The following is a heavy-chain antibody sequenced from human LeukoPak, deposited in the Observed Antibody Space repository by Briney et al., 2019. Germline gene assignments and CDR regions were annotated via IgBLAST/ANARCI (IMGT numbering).Heavy chain of an antibody. Sequence: PGGSLRLSCAASGFTFSSYAMHWVRQAPGKGLEWVAVISYDGSNKYYADSVKGRFTISRDNSKNTLYLQMNSLRAEDTAVYYCARVARPLLRFLEWFPGSIDYWGQGTLVTVSS. CDR2: ISYDGSNK. V-gene: IGHV3-30*01. CDR3: ARVARPLLRFLEWFPGSIDY. D-gene: IGHD3-3*01. J-gene: IGHJ4*02. CDR1: GFTFSSYA.